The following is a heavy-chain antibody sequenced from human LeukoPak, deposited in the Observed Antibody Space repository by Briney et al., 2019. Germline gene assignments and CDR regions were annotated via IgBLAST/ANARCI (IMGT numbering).Heavy chain of an antibody. CDR2: IYYSGST. V-gene: IGHV4-39*07. Sequence: ASETLSLTCTVSGVSISSSSYYWGWIRQPPGKGLEWIGSIYYSGSTNYNPSLKSRVTISVDTSKNQFSLKLSSVTAADTALYYCARHYCGGDCYSGNWFDPWGQGTLVTVSS. CDR1: GVSISSSSYY. J-gene: IGHJ5*02. CDR3: ARHYCGGDCYSGNWFDP. D-gene: IGHD2-21*02.